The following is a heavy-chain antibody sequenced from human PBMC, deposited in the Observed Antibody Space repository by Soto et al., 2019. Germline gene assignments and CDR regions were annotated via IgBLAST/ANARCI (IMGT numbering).Heavy chain of an antibody. V-gene: IGHV4-4*07. D-gene: IGHD1-1*01. Sequence: ETLSLTCTGSGGSTRSYCWLWIRQPVGKGLEWIGRIYTSGSTNYNPSLKSRVTTSVDTSKNQFSLKLSSVTAADTAVYYCARDGAHRWEHDYWTQGSLGSVS. CDR3: ARDGAHRWEHDY. CDR1: GGSTRSYC. CDR2: IYTSGST. J-gene: IGHJ4*02.